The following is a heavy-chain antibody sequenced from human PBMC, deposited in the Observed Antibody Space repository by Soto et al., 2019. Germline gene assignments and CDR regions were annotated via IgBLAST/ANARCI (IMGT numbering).Heavy chain of an antibody. V-gene: IGHV3-74*01. CDR2: ISTDGSST. J-gene: IGHJ4*02. CDR3: ARAPGSNYPFDY. D-gene: IGHD4-4*01. Sequence: EVQLVESGGGLVQPGGSLRLSCAATGFTFSTYCMHWVRQGPGKGLVWGSRISTDGSSTTYADSVKGRFTISRDNAKNSPYLQMNRPNAEDTAVYYCARAPGSNYPFDYWSQGSLVNVSS. CDR1: GFTFSTYC.